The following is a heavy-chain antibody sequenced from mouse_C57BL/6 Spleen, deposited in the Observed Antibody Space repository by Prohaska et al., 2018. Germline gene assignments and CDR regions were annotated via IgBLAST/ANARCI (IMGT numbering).Heavy chain of an antibody. CDR3: ASQSIYDGYYVNY. CDR1: GYTFTDYY. Sequence: EVQLQQSGPELVKPGASVKISCKASGYTFTDYYMNWVKQSHGKSLEWIGDINPNNGGTSYNQKFKGKATLTVDKSSSTAYMELRSLTSEDSAVYYCASQSIYDGYYVNYWGQGTTLTVSS. D-gene: IGHD2-3*01. CDR2: INPNNGGT. J-gene: IGHJ2*01. V-gene: IGHV1-26*01.